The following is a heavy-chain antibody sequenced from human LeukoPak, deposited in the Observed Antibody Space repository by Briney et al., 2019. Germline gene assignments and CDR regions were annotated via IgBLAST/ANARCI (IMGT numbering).Heavy chain of an antibody. J-gene: IGHJ4*02. Sequence: GGSLRLSCVASGFTVSSNYMSWVRQAPGKGLEWVSGIFSGSSIYYTDSVKGRFTISRDNARNSLYLQMNSLRDEDTAVYYCARDTLHTAHFDYWGQGTLVTASS. CDR3: ARDTLHTAHFDY. D-gene: IGHD5-18*01. CDR1: GFTVSSNY. V-gene: IGHV3-66*01. CDR2: IFSGSSI.